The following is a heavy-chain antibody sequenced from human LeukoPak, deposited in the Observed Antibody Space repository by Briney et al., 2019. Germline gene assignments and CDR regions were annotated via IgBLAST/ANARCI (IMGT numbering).Heavy chain of an antibody. CDR1: GFTFSDYY. CDR2: ISSSGSTI. CDR3: ARIGYSSSSLDF. Sequence: PGGSLRLACAASGFTFSDYYMSWIRQAPGKGLEWVSYISSSGSTIYYADSVKGRFTISRDNAKNSLYLQMNSLRAEDTAVYNCARIGYSSSSLDFWGRGTLVTVSS. V-gene: IGHV3-11*01. J-gene: IGHJ4*02. D-gene: IGHD6-6*01.